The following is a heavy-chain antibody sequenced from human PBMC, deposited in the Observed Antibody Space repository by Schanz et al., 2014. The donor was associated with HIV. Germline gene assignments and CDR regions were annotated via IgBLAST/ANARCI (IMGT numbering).Heavy chain of an antibody. V-gene: IGHV3-9*01. J-gene: IGHJ6*02. D-gene: IGHD4-4*01. Sequence: VQLVESGGGVVQPGRSLRLSCAASGFTFRTFGMHWVRQAPGKGLEWVSSITWNSGTIVYADSVKGRFTISRDNAKDSLILQMNSLRAEDTAVYYCAKDVTTVRTYGMDVWGRGTTVTVS. CDR3: AKDVTTVRTYGMDV. CDR1: GFTFRTFG. CDR2: ITWNSGTI.